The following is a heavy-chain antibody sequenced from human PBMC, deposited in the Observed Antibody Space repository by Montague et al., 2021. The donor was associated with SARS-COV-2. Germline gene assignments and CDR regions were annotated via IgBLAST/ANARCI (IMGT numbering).Heavy chain of an antibody. CDR2: IYYSGST. J-gene: IGHJ6*02. D-gene: IGHD4-23*01. Sequence: SETLSLTCTVSGGSISSSSYYWGWIRQPPGKGLEWIGSIYYSGSTYCNPSLKSRVTISVDTSKNQFSLKLSSVTAADTAVYYCARLVETYYYYYGMDVWGQGTTVTVSS. CDR1: GGSISSSSYY. CDR3: ARLVETYYYYYGMDV. V-gene: IGHV4-39*01.